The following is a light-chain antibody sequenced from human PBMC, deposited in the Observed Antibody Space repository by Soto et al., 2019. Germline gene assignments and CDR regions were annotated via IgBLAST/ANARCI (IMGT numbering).Light chain of an antibody. Sequence: IQLTQSPSSLSASVGDRVTITCRASQDISSYLAWYQQKPGKAPKLLIHAISRLQSGVPPRFSGSGSGTDFTLAINSLQPEDFATYYCQQLNNYPLTFGGGTKVEIK. V-gene: IGKV1-9*01. CDR3: QQLNNYPLT. CDR1: QDISSY. CDR2: AIS. J-gene: IGKJ4*01.